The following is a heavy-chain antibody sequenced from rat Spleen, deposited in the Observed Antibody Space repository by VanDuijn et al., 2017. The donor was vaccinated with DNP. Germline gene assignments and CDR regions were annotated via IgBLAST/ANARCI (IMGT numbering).Heavy chain of an antibody. CDR2: ISYSGST. D-gene: IGHD1-5*01. V-gene: IGHV3-1*01. CDR1: GYSITGNY. CDR3: ARWNIGTTTLDY. Sequence: EVQLQESGPGLVKPSQSLSLTCSVTGYSITGNYWGWIRKFPGNKMEWIGHISYSGSTSYHPSLKSRISITRDTSKNQFFLQLNSVTTEDTATYYCARWNIGTTTLDYWGQGVMVTVSS. J-gene: IGHJ2*01.